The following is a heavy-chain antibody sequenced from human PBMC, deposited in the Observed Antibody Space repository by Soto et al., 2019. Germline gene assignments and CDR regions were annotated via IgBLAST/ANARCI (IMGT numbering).Heavy chain of an antibody. V-gene: IGHV3-23*01. D-gene: IGHD1-26*01. J-gene: IGHJ4*02. Sequence: EVQLLESGGGLVQPGGSLRLSCAASGFTFSSYAMRWVRQAPGKGLEWVSAISGSGDSTYYADSVKVRFTISRDNSKNTLYLQMNSLRAEDTAIYYCARRGSGSYYDGWGQGTLVTVSS. CDR1: GFTFSSYA. CDR3: ARRGSGSYYDG. CDR2: ISGSGDST.